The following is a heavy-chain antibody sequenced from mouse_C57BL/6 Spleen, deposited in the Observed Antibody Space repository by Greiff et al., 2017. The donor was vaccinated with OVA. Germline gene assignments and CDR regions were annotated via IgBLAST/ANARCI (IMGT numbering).Heavy chain of an antibody. V-gene: IGHV10-1*01. CDR3: VRQLSSYAMDY. D-gene: IGHD3-2*02. Sequence: EVQLVESGGGLVQPKGSLKLSCAASGFSFNTYAMNWVRQAPGKGLEWVARIRSKSNNYATYYADSVKDRFTISRDDSESMLYLQMNNLKTEDTAMYYCVRQLSSYAMDYWGQGTSVTVSS. J-gene: IGHJ4*01. CDR1: GFSFNTYA. CDR2: IRSKSNNYAT.